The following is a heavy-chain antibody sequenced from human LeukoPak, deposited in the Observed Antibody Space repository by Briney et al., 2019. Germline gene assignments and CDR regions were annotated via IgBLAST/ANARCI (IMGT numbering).Heavy chain of an antibody. V-gene: IGHV4-34*01. CDR2: INHSGST. J-gene: IGHJ6*03. Sequence: SETLPLTCAVYGGSFSGYYWSWIRQPPGKGLEWIGEINHSGSTNYNPSLKSRVTISVDTSKNQFSLKLSSVTAADTAVYYCARGRMYYDFWSGYYTTRQSYYYYMDVWGKGTTVTVSS. CDR3: ARGRMYYDFWSGYYTTRQSYYYYMDV. D-gene: IGHD3-3*01. CDR1: GGSFSGYY.